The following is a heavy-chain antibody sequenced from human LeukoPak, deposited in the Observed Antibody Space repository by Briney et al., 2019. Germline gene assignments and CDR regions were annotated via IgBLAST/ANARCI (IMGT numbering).Heavy chain of an antibody. CDR2: IYYSGST. CDR1: GGSISSYY. J-gene: IGHJ6*02. Sequence: SETLSLTCTVSGGSISSYYWSWIRQPPGKGLEWVGYIYYSGSTNYNPSLKSRVTISVDASKNQFSLKLSSVTAADTAVYYCARHPSYSSGYYYGMDVWGQGTTVTVSS. V-gene: IGHV4-59*08. D-gene: IGHD6-19*01. CDR3: ARHPSYSSGYYYGMDV.